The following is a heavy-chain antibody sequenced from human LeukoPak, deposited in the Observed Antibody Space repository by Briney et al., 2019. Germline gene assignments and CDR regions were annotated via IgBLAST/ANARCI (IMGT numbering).Heavy chain of an antibody. J-gene: IGHJ4*02. D-gene: IGHD3-3*01. CDR1: GFNFRDYA. Sequence: GGSLRLSCAASGFNFRDYALSWVRQAPGKGLEWVAFIRYDGSNKYYADSVKGRFTISRDNSKNTLYLQMNSLRAEDTAVYYCAKQDDFWSGYDFDYWGQGTLVTVSS. CDR3: AKQDDFWSGYDFDY. V-gene: IGHV3-30*02. CDR2: IRYDGSNK.